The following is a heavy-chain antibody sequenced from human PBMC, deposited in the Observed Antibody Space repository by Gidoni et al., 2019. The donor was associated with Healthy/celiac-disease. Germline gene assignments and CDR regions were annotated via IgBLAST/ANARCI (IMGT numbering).Heavy chain of an antibody. D-gene: IGHD3-10*01. CDR2: IWYDGSNK. V-gene: IGHV3-33*01. CDR3: ARDGEYMVRGVLGYYYGMDV. CDR1: GFTFSSYG. J-gene: IGHJ6*02. Sequence: QVQLVESGGGVVQPGRSLRLSCAASGFTFSSYGMHWVRQAPGKGLEWVAVIWYDGSNKYYADSVKGRFTISRDNSKNTLYLQMNSLRAEDTAVYYCARDGEYMVRGVLGYYYGMDVWGQGTTVTVSS.